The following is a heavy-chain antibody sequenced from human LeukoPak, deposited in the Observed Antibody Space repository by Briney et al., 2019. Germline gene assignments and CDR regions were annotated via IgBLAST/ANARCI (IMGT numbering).Heavy chain of an antibody. CDR3: AKGSDYYGSGSYYIDY. CDR1: GFTISSYA. J-gene: IGHJ4*02. CDR2: ISGSGGST. V-gene: IGHV3-23*01. D-gene: IGHD3-10*01. Sequence: GGSLRLSCAASGFTISSYAMSWVRQAPGKGLEWVSAISGSGGSTYYADSVKGRFTISRDNSKNTLYLQMNSLRAEDTAVYYCAKGSDYYGSGSYYIDYWGQGTLVTVSS.